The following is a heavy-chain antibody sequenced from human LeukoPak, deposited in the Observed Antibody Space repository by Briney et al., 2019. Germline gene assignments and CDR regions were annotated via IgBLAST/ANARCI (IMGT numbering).Heavy chain of an antibody. V-gene: IGHV1-69*04. CDR2: IIPILGIA. CDR3: ARDRSIAARPNWFDP. D-gene: IGHD6-6*01. J-gene: IGHJ5*02. CDR1: GGTFSSYA. Sequence: SVKVSCKASGGTFSSYAINWVRQAPGQGLEWMGRIIPILGIANYAQKFQGRVTITADKSTSTAYMELSSLRSEDTAVYYCARDRSIAARPNWFDPWGQGTLVTVSS.